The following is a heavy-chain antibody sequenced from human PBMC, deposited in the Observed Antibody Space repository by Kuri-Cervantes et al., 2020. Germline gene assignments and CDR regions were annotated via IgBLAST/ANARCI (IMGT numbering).Heavy chain of an antibody. CDR2: ISAYNGNT. CDR1: GYTFTSYG. Sequence: ASVKISCKASGYTFTSYGISWVRQAPGQGLEWMGWISAYNGNTNYAQKLRGRVTMTTDTSTSTAYMELRSLRSDDTAVYYCARGALRFLEWSSMDVWGQGTTVTVSS. CDR3: ARGALRFLEWSSMDV. D-gene: IGHD3-3*01. V-gene: IGHV1-18*01. J-gene: IGHJ6*02.